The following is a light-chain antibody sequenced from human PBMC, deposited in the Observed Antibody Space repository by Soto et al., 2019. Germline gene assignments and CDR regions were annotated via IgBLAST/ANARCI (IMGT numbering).Light chain of an antibody. V-gene: IGKV3-20*01. CDR1: QSLTTRS. CDR3: QQYGSSPT. J-gene: IGKJ5*01. CDR2: GAS. Sequence: EIVLTQSPGTLSLFPGERATLSCRASQSLTTRSLAWYQQKPGQAPRLLIYGASSRATGIPDRFSGSGSGTDFTLTISRLEPEDFAMYYCQQYGSSPTFGQGTRLAIK.